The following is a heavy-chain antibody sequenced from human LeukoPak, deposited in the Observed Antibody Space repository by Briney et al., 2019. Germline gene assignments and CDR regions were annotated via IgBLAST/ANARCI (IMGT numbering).Heavy chain of an antibody. J-gene: IGHJ4*02. Sequence: PGGSLRLSCAASGFTFSSYSMTWVRQAPGKGLEWVSSISSSSSYIYYADSVKGRFTISRDNAKNSLYLQMNSLRAEDTAVYYCARDSAGSSWYEGWNDVDYWGQGTLVTVSS. CDR3: ARDSAGSSWYEGWNDVDY. CDR2: ISSSSSYI. V-gene: IGHV3-21*01. D-gene: IGHD6-13*01. CDR1: GFTFSSYS.